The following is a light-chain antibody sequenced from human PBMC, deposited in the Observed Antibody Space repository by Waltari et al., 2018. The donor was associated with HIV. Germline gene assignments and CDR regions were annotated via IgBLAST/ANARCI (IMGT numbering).Light chain of an antibody. Sequence: SALTQPASVSGSPGQSITISCPGTSSAIGAYTYVSWYQQYPGKAPKLMIYDVSNRPSGVSTRFSGSKSGNTASLTISGLQAEDEADYYCSSYTVPGTLFGTGTRVTVL. J-gene: IGLJ1*01. CDR2: DVS. V-gene: IGLV2-14*01. CDR1: SSAIGAYTY. CDR3: SSYTVPGTL.